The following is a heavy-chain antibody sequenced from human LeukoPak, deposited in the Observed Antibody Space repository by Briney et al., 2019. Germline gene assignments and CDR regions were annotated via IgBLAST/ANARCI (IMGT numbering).Heavy chain of an antibody. CDR2: ISYDGTNK. D-gene: IGHD6-13*01. CDR1: GFTFSIYA. Sequence: GGSLRLSCAASGFTFSIYAMHWVRQAPGKGLECVAVISYDGTNKYYADSVKGRFTISRDNAKNSLYLQMNSLRAEDTAVYYCARFIAAPYYFDYWGRGTLVTVSS. CDR3: ARFIAAPYYFDY. J-gene: IGHJ4*02. V-gene: IGHV3-30*04.